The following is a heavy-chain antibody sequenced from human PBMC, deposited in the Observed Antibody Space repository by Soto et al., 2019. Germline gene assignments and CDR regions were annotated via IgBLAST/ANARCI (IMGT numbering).Heavy chain of an antibody. V-gene: IGHV1-69*13. CDR3: VRDSGAKLSSS. CDR1: GGTFSSYR. Sequence: SVKVSCKASGGTFSSYRINWVRQAPGQGLEWVGGIVPIYRTADYAQEFQGRVTITADESARTAYMELRSLKSRDTAVYYCVRDSGAKLSSSWGQGTLVTVSS. J-gene: IGHJ4*02. D-gene: IGHD6-13*01. CDR2: IVPIYRTA.